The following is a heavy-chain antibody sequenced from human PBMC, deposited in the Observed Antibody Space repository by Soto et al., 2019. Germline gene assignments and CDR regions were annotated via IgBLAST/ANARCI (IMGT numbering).Heavy chain of an antibody. V-gene: IGHV5-10-1*01. CDR1: GYSFTSYW. D-gene: IGHD3-10*01. CDR2: IDPSDSYT. Sequence: GESLKISCKGSGYSFTSYWISWVRQMPGKGLDWMGRIDPSDSYTNYSPSFQGHVTISADKSISTAYLQWSSLKASDTAMYYCARHFEVLLWFGESRNWFDPWGQGTLVTVSS. CDR3: ARHFEVLLWFGESRNWFDP. J-gene: IGHJ5*02.